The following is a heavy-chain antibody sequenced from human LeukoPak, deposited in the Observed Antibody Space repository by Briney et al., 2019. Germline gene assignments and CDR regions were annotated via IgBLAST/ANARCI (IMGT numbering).Heavy chain of an antibody. Sequence: GASVKVSCEASGYTFTSYYMHWVRQAPGQGLEWMGIISPSGGSTSYAQKFQGRVTMTRDTSTSTVYMELSSLRSEDTAVYYCARAGRPGAIFGVLPSVYWGQGTLVTVSS. CDR1: GYTFTSYY. V-gene: IGHV1-46*03. CDR2: ISPSGGST. CDR3: ARAGRPGAIFGVLPSVY. D-gene: IGHD3-3*01. J-gene: IGHJ4*02.